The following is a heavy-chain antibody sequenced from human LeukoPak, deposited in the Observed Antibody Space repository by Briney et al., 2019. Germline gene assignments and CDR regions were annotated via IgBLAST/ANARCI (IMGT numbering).Heavy chain of an antibody. CDR3: ASVYDILTGYSFPLDY. J-gene: IGHJ4*02. Sequence: ASVKVSCKASGYTFTGYYMHWVRQAPGQGLEWMGWINPNSGGTNYAQKFQGRVTMTRDTSISTAYMELSWLRSDGTAVYYCASVYDILTGYSFPLDYWGQGTLVTVSS. CDR2: INPNSGGT. D-gene: IGHD3-9*01. V-gene: IGHV1-2*02. CDR1: GYTFTGYY.